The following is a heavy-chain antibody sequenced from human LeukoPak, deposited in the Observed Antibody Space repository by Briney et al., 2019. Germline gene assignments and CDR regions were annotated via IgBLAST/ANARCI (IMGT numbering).Heavy chain of an antibody. Sequence: GGSLRLSCAASGLTFSTYWMSWVRQAPGKSLEWVSGIGGSGSRTYYADSVKGRFTISRDNSKNTLYLQMNSLRAEDTAIYYCAKVRPPPGSGWYGGDDYWGQGTLVTVSP. CDR2: IGGSGSRT. D-gene: IGHD6-19*01. CDR3: AKVRPPPGSGWYGGDDY. V-gene: IGHV3-23*01. CDR1: GLTFSTYW. J-gene: IGHJ4*02.